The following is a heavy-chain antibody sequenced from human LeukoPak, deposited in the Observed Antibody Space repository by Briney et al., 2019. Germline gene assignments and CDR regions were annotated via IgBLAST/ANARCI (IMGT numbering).Heavy chain of an antibody. CDR3: TTWEFDP. CDR1: GFTFSNAW. J-gene: IGHJ5*02. Sequence: PGGSLRLSCAASGFTFSNAWMNWVRQAPGKGLEWVGRIKSKTDDGTTDYAAPVKGRFTISRDDSKNMLYLQMNSLKTEDTAVYYCTTWEFDPWGQGTLVTVSS. V-gene: IGHV3-15*07. CDR2: IKSKTDDGTT. D-gene: IGHD1-26*01.